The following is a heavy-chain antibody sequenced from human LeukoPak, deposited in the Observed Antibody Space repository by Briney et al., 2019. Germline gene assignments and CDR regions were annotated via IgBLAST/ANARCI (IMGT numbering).Heavy chain of an antibody. J-gene: IGHJ6*03. V-gene: IGHV3-11*04. CDR2: MSGTGKTI. CDR3: ARGGGDYTSRYYMGV. CDR1: GFTFSDFY. Sequence: PGGSLILSCAASGFTFSDFYMHWIRQAPGKGLEWVSYMSGTGKTISDADSLKGRITISRDNTKNLLFLQVNTLRVEDTATYYCARGGGDYTSRYYMGVWGKGTTVTVSS. D-gene: IGHD3-3*01.